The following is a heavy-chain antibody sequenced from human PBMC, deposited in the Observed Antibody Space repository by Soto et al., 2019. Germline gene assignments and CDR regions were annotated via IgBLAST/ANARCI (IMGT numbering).Heavy chain of an antibody. V-gene: IGHV3-33*01. CDR1: GFTFSNYG. CDR2: IWYDGSSE. J-gene: IGHJ3*02. CDR3: ARVPGSGTYYDNRIANDAFDI. D-gene: IGHD3-10*01. Sequence: GGSLRLSCAASGFTFSNYGVHWVRQAPGKGLEWVAVIWYDGSSEYYTESVKGRFTISRDNSKNTLYLQMNSLRAEDAAVYYCARVPGSGTYYDNRIANDAFDIWGQGTMVTVSS.